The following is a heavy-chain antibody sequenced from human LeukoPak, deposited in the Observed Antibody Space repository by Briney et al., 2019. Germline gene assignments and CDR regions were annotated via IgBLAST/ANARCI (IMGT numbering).Heavy chain of an antibody. CDR2: ISSSCSTI. V-gene: IGHV3-11*01. CDR3: ARDYIVVVPAAMAPTLDYYYYGMDV. J-gene: IGHJ6*02. Sequence: PGGSLGLSCAASGFTFSDYYMSWIPQAPGKGLEGVSYISSSCSTIYYADSVKVRFTISRDNAKNSLYLQMNSLRAEDTAVYYCARDYIVVVPAAMAPTLDYYYYGMDVWGQGTTVTVSS. D-gene: IGHD2-2*01. CDR1: GFTFSDYY.